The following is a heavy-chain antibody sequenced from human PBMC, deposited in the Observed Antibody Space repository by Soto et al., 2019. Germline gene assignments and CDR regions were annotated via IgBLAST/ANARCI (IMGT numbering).Heavy chain of an antibody. CDR1: GYKFPSYW. CDR2: IYPGDSDT. Sequence: EVQLVQSGAEVKKPGESLKISCKGFGYKFPSYWIGWVRQMPGKGLEWMGMIYPGDSDTRYSPSSQGQVTISADKSIRTAYLQWSSLEASGTAMYYCARRLTGVQNAYYFDYWGQGTLVTVSS. V-gene: IGHV5-51*03. CDR3: ARRLTGVQNAYYFDY. J-gene: IGHJ4*02. D-gene: IGHD7-27*01.